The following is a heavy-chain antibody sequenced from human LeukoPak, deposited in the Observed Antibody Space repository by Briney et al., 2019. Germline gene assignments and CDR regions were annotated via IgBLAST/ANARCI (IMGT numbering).Heavy chain of an antibody. Sequence: SETLSLTCTVSGYSISSGYHWGWIRQPPGKGLEWIGSIYYSGSTYYSPSLKSRVTISKDPSKNQLSLTLTSVTAADTAVYYCARHVDGGKKAFDLWGQGTMVTVSS. V-gene: IGHV4-38-2*02. J-gene: IGHJ3*01. D-gene: IGHD4-23*01. CDR2: IYYSGST. CDR1: GYSISSGYH. CDR3: ARHVDGGKKAFDL.